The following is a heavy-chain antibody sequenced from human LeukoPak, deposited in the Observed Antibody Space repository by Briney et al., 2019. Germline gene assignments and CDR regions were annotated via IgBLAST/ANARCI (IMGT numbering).Heavy chain of an antibody. D-gene: IGHD4-17*01. CDR3: ARDVDYGDYFDY. Sequence: SETLSLTCAVYGGSLSGYYWSWIRQPPGKGLEWIGEINHSGSTNYNPSLKSRVTISVGTSKNQFSLKLNSVTAADTAVYYCARDVDYGDYFDYWGQGTLVTVSS. CDR1: GGSLSGYY. J-gene: IGHJ4*02. V-gene: IGHV4-34*01. CDR2: INHSGST.